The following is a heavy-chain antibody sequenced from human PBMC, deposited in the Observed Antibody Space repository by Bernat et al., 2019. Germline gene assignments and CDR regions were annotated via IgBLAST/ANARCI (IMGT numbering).Heavy chain of an antibody. D-gene: IGHD4-11*01. J-gene: IGHJ2*01. CDR3: AREGRSSNWDYWYFDL. V-gene: IGHV3-13*05. Sequence: EVQLVESGGGLIQPGGSLRLSCAASGFTFSSYDMHWVRQVSGEGLEWVSAIGTSDDPYYSDVVKGRFTISRENAKNSLYPQMNSLTPGDTAVYYCAREGRSSNWDYWYFDLWGRGTLVTVSS. CDR1: GFTFSSYD. CDR2: IGTSDDP.